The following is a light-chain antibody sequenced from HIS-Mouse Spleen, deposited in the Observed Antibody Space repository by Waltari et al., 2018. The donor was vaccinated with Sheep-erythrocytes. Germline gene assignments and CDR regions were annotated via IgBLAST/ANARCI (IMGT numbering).Light chain of an antibody. J-gene: IGLJ1*01. CDR1: SSDAGVYNS. V-gene: IGLV2-11*01. CDR3: CSYAGSYNHV. Sequence: QSALTQPRSVSGSPGQSVTISCTGTSSDAGVYNSVSWYQQHPGKAPKLMIYDVSKRPSGVPDRFSGSKSGNTASLTISGLQAEDEADYYCCSYAGSYNHVFATGTKVTVL. CDR2: DVS.